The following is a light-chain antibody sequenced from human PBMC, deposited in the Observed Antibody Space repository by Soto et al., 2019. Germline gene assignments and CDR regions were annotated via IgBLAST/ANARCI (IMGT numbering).Light chain of an antibody. CDR1: GSDIGAYNY. CDR3: SSFTTSYFYV. V-gene: IGLV2-14*01. Sequence: QSALTQPASVSGSPGQSITISCTGSGSDIGAYNYVSWYRQHPGKAPKLLIHGVTRRPSGVSSRFSASKSAYTASLTISGLQAEDGANYYCSSFTTSYFYVFGPGTKVTVL. CDR2: GVT. J-gene: IGLJ1*01.